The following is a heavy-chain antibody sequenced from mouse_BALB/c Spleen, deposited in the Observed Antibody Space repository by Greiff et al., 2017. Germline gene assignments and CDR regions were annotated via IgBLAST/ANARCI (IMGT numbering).Heavy chain of an antibody. CDR3: AIYYDYAWYAY. V-gene: IGHV1-74*01. CDR1: GYSFTSYW. D-gene: IGHD2-4*01. J-gene: IGHJ3*01. Sequence: QVQLQQSGPQLVRPGASVKISCKASGYSFTSYWMHWVKQRPGQGLEWIGMIDPSDSETRLNQKFKDKATLTVDKSSSTAYMQLSSPTSEDSAVYYCAIYYDYAWYAYWGQGTLVTVSA. CDR2: IDPSDSET.